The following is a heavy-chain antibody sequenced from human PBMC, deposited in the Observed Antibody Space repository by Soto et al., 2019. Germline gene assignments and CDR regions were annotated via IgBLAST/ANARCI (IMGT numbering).Heavy chain of an antibody. Sequence: QVQLQESGPGLVKPSQTLSLTCTVSGGSVSSGGYYCSWLRQHPGKGLEWIGHIYNSGSTYYSPSLKSRVTMSVDTSKNQFSLRLNSVTAADTAVYYCARDRTFPVSIGSYYYYAMDVWGQGTTVTVSS. CDR3: ARDRTFPVSIGSYYYYAMDV. CDR1: GGSVSSGGYY. J-gene: IGHJ6*02. CDR2: IYNSGST. D-gene: IGHD2-2*02. V-gene: IGHV4-31*03.